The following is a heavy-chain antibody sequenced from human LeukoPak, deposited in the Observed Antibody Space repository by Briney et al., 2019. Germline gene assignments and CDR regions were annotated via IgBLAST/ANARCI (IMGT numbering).Heavy chain of an antibody. CDR3: VRDHLWAFDI. V-gene: IGHV3-30*02. J-gene: IGHJ3*02. CDR1: GFSFKDYG. D-gene: IGHD2-21*01. CDR2: IRYDEINK. Sequence: PGGSLRLSCAASGFSFKDYGMHWVRQAPGKGLEWVAFIRYDEINKYYADSVKDRFTISRDNSQNTLYLQMNSLRAEDTAVYYCVRDHLWAFDIWGQGTVVTVSS.